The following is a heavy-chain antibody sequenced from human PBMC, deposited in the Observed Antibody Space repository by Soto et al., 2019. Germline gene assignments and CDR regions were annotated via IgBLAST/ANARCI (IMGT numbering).Heavy chain of an antibody. CDR1: GYAFTWFN. CDR2: INPTGGTT. D-gene: IGHD3-22*01. Sequence: ASVKVSCKASGYAFTWFNIHWVRQAPGQRLEWMGIINPTGGTTSYAQKFQGRVTMTRDTSTSTAYMELSSLRSEDTAVYYCARDRGPSSGYYPNWFDPWGQGTLVTVSS. CDR3: ARDRGPSSGYYPNWFDP. V-gene: IGHV1-46*01. J-gene: IGHJ5*02.